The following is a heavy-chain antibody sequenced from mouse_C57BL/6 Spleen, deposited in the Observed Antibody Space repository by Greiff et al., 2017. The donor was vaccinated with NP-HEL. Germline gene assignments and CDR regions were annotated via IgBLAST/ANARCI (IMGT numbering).Heavy chain of an antibody. CDR1: GYSFTGYY. D-gene: IGHD3-1*01. CDR3: ASAGGGSFAY. Sequence: VQLKESGPELVKPGASVKISCKASGYSFTGYYMNWVKQSPEKSLEWIGEINPSTGGTTYNQKFKAKATLTVDKSSSTAYMQLKSLTSEDSAVYYCASAGGGSFAYWGQGTLVTVSA. J-gene: IGHJ3*01. CDR2: INPSTGGT. V-gene: IGHV1-42*01.